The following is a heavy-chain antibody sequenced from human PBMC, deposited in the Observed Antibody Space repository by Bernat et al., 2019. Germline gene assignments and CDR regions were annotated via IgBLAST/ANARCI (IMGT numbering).Heavy chain of an antibody. J-gene: IGHJ4*02. D-gene: IGHD3-22*01. CDR1: GFTFSSYS. V-gene: IGHV3-7*01. CDR3: ARDNYDTSPLDY. Sequence: EVQLVESGGGLVQPGGSLRLSCAASGFTFSSYSMNWVRQAPGKGLEWVANIKEDGSEKYYVDSVKGRFTISRDNAKNSLYLQMNSLRAEDTAVYFCARDNYDTSPLDYWGQGTLVSVSS. CDR2: IKEDGSEK.